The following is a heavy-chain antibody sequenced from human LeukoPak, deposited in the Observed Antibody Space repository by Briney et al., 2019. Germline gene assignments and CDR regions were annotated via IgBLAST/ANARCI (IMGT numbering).Heavy chain of an antibody. CDR2: ISAYNGNT. D-gene: IGHD3-22*01. Sequence: ASVKVSCKASGYTFTSYGISWVRQAPGQGLEWMGWISAYNGNTNYAQKLQGRVTLTTDTSTSTAYMELRSLRSDDTAVYYCARDGRYYDSSGYNQWFDPWGQGTLVTVSS. J-gene: IGHJ5*02. V-gene: IGHV1-18*01. CDR3: ARDGRYYDSSGYNQWFDP. CDR1: GYTFTSYG.